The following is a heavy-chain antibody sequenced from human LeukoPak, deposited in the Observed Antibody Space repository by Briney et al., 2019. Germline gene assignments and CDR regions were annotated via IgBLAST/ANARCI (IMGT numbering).Heavy chain of an antibody. CDR2: ISYDGSNK. Sequence: PGRSLRLSCAASGFTFSSYAMHWVRQAPGKGLEWVAVISYDGSNKYYADSVKGRFTISRDNSKNTLYLQMNSLRAEDTAVYYCARILLRSGSSFDYWGQGTLVTVSS. CDR3: ARILLRSGSSFDY. CDR1: GFTFSSYA. V-gene: IGHV3-30-3*01. D-gene: IGHD1-26*01. J-gene: IGHJ4*02.